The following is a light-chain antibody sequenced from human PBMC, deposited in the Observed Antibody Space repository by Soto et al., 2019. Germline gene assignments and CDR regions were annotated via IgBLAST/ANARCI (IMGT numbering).Light chain of an antibody. J-gene: IGKJ1*01. CDR2: AAS. CDR1: QGISNY. V-gene: IGKV1-27*01. Sequence: DIQMTQSPSSLSASVGDRVTITCRASQGISNYVAWYQQKPGKVPKVLIYAASTLQSGVPSRFSGSGSGTDFTHTISSLQPEDVATYYCQRYNSAPWAFGQGTKVEIK. CDR3: QRYNSAPWA.